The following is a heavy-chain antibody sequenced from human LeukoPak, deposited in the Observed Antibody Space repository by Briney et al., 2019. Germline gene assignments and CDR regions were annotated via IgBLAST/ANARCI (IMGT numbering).Heavy chain of an antibody. D-gene: IGHD2-15*01. J-gene: IGHJ6*01. V-gene: IGHV3-23*01. CDR1: GFTFSTYA. CDR2: ISGSGGST. CDR3: VKDLGSAITSALALDV. Sequence: SGGSLRLSCAASGFTFSTYAMSWVRQAPGKGLEWVSSISGSGGSTYYADSVKGRFTISRVNSKNTLYLQMNSLRPDDSAVYYCVKDLGSAITSALALDVWGQGTTVTVSS.